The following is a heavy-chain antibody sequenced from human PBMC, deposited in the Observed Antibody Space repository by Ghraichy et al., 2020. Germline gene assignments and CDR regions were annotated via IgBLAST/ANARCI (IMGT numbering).Heavy chain of an antibody. CDR2: ISSRGTTI. Sequence: GESLNISCAASGFTFSSYEMNWVRQAPGKGLEWISYISSRGTTIYYADSVKGRFTLSRDNAKNSLYLQMNSLRAEDTAVYYCAREVEYYQFYGMDVWGQGTTVTVSS. D-gene: IGHD2-2*01. J-gene: IGHJ6*02. CDR1: GFTFSSYE. V-gene: IGHV3-48*03. CDR3: AREVEYYQFYGMDV.